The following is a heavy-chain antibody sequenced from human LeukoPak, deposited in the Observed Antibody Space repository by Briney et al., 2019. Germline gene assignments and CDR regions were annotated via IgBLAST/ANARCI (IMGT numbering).Heavy chain of an antibody. CDR1: GFTFSSYW. D-gene: IGHD4-17*01. CDR2: INSDGSST. V-gene: IGHV3-74*01. Sequence: GSLRLSCAASGFTFSSYWMHWVRQAPGKGLVWVSRINSDGSSTSYADSVKGRFTISRDNAKNTLYLQMNSLRAEDTAVYYCAREALYGDFLFDPWGQGTLVTVSS. J-gene: IGHJ5*02. CDR3: AREALYGDFLFDP.